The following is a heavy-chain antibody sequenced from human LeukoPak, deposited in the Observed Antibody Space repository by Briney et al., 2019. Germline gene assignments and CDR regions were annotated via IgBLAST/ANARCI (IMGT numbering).Heavy chain of an antibody. J-gene: IGHJ4*02. V-gene: IGHV4-39*01. D-gene: IGHD1-26*01. CDR2: IYYSGST. CDR1: GGFISSSSYY. CDR3: ARAPLVIVGTTTFDC. Sequence: SETLSLTCTVSGGFISSSSYYWGWIRQPPGKGLEWIGWIYYSGSTYYYPSLKSRVTISVDTSKNQFSLKLSSVTAADTAVYYCARAPLVIVGTTTFDCWGQGTLVTVSS.